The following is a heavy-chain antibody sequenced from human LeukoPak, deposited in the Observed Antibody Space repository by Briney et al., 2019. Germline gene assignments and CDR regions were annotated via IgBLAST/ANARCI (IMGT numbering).Heavy chain of an antibody. V-gene: IGHV3-23*01. CDR2: IRFSGEST. CDR1: GFTFGRHA. Sequence: GGSLRLSCAASGFTFGRHAMNWVRQAPGKGLEWVSAIRFSGESTYYADSVKGRFTISRGNSQNTLYLQMDSLRAEDTAVYYCAKDVGTSGNYSPSDYWGQGTLVTVSS. J-gene: IGHJ4*02. D-gene: IGHD3-10*01. CDR3: AKDVGTSGNYSPSDY.